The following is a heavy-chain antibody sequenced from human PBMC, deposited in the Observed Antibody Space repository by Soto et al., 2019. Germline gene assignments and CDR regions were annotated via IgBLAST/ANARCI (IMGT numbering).Heavy chain of an antibody. CDR3: ARDVRRYDYVWGSYRYSAGSGYGMDV. V-gene: IGHV1-69*13. J-gene: IGHJ6*02. CDR1: VGTFSSYA. D-gene: IGHD3-16*02. Sequence: GXSVKVSCKASVGTFSSYAISWVRQAPGQGLEWMGGIIPIFGTANYAQKFQGRVTITADESTSTAYMELSSLRSEDTAVYYCARDVRRYDYVWGSYRYSAGSGYGMDVWGQGTTVTVSS. CDR2: IIPIFGTA.